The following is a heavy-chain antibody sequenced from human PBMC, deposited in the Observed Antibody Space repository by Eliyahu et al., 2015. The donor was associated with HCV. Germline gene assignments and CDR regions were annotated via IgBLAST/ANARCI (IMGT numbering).Heavy chain of an antibody. Sequence: GSEKNYVDSVKGRFTISRDNAKNSLFLQLSSLRVEDTAVYYCGRDGPHPRGSGFSFAMDVWGQGTTVTVSS. J-gene: IGHJ6*02. V-gene: IGHV3-7*01. CDR3: GRDGPHPRGSGFSFAMDV. CDR2: GSEK.